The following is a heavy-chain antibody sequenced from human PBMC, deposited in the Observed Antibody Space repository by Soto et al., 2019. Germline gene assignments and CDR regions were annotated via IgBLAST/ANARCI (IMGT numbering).Heavy chain of an antibody. J-gene: IGHJ4*02. CDR3: ARNDYYDRSGYYFDY. Sequence: ASVKVSCKASGYTFTSYYMHWVRQAPGQGLEWMGIINPSGGSTSYAQKFQGRVTMTRDTSPSTVYMELSSLRSEDTAVYYCARNDYYDRSGYYFDYWGQGTLVTVSS. CDR1: GYTFTSYY. CDR2: INPSGGST. D-gene: IGHD3-22*01. V-gene: IGHV1-46*01.